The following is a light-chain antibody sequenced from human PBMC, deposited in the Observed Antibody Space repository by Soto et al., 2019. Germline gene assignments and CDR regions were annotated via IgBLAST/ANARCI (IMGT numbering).Light chain of an antibody. J-gene: IGKJ2*01. Sequence: DIQMTQSPSSLSASVGDRVTITCQASQDISNYLNWYQQKPGKAPKLLICDASNLETGVPSRFSGSGSGTDFTFTINNLQPEDIATYYCQQYDNLPYTFGQGTKLEIK. CDR2: DAS. CDR3: QQYDNLPYT. V-gene: IGKV1-33*01. CDR1: QDISNY.